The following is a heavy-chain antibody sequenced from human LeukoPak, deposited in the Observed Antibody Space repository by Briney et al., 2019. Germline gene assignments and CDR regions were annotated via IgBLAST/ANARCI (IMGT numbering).Heavy chain of an antibody. D-gene: IGHD6-19*01. CDR1: GFTFSSYA. V-gene: IGHV3-30-3*02. Sequence: GGSLRLSCAASGFTFSSYAMHWVRQAPGKGLEWVAVISYDGSNKYYADSVKGRFTISRDNSKNTLYLQMNSLRAEDTAVYYCAKCAVAGYSFYYMDVWGKGTTVTVSS. CDR2: ISYDGSNK. J-gene: IGHJ6*03. CDR3: AKCAVAGYSFYYMDV.